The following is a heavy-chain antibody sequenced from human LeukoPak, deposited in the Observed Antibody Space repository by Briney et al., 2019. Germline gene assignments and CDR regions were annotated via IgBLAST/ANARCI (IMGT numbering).Heavy chain of an antibody. V-gene: IGHV1-69*05. D-gene: IGHD6-6*01. J-gene: IGHJ6*03. CDR2: IIPMFGSA. CDR1: GLTLSTYA. Sequence: SVKVSCKASGLTLSTYAISWVRQAPGQGLEWMGGIIPMFGSAHYAQKFQDRVTITTDESTTIAYMELSSLRSEDTAVYYCASSPRIVGRLDYYYYMDVWGKGTTVTVSS. CDR3: ASSPRIVGRLDYYYYMDV.